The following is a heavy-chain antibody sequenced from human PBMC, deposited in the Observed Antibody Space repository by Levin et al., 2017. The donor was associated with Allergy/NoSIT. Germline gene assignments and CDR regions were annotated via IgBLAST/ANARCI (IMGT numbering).Heavy chain of an antibody. J-gene: IGHJ4*02. V-gene: IGHV3-74*01. Sequence: GESLKISCAPSGFSVSRYWMHWVRQAPGKGLAWVSRINEDGSTINYADSVEGRFTISRDSAKNTLYLQMNSLRVEDTAVYYCTRDTFGVDDYWGQGTMVTVSS. D-gene: IGHD3-3*01. CDR2: INEDGSTI. CDR3: TRDTFGVDDY. CDR1: GFSVSRYW.